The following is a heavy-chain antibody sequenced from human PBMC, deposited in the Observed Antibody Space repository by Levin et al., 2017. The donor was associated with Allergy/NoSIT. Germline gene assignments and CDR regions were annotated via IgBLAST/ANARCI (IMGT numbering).Heavy chain of an antibody. CDR3: ARGAYYSGSGNWFDP. CDR2: IYSSGRT. D-gene: IGHD3-10*01. CDR1: GGSVSVSSGTYY. Sequence: SETLSLTCTVSGGSVSVSSGTYYWNWIRQPPGKGLEWIGYIYSSGRTKYNPSLKSRVTISVDTSKNQFSLKLSSVTAADTAVYFCARGAYYSGSGNWFDPWGPGTLVTVSS. J-gene: IGHJ5*02. V-gene: IGHV4-61*01.